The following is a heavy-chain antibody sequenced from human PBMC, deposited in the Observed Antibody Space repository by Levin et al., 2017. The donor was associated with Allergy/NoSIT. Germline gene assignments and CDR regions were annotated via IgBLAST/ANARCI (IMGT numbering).Heavy chain of an antibody. CDR3: ARDESGGWDY. J-gene: IGHJ4*02. D-gene: IGHD2-15*01. V-gene: IGHV3-33*01. CDR2: IWYDGSNK. Sequence: GESLKISCAASGFTFSSYGMHWVRQAPGKGLEWVAVIWYDGSNKYYADSVKGRFTISRDNSKNTLYLQMNSLRAEDTAVYYCARDESGGWDYWGQGTLVTVSS. CDR1: GFTFSSYG.